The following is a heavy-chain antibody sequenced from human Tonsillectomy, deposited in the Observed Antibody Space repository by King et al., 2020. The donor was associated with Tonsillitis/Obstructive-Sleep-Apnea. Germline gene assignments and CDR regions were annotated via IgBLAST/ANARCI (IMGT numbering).Heavy chain of an antibody. CDR3: ARGRATSGWPDYFDY. J-gene: IGHJ4*02. Sequence: VQLVESGGGVVQPGRSLRLSYAASGFTFITYGMHWVRQAPGKGLQWVAVIWYDGSNKYYADSVKGRFTISRDNSKNTLYLQMNSLRAEDTAVYYCARGRATSGWPDYFDYWGQGTLVTVSS. V-gene: IGHV3-33*01. CDR1: GFTFITYG. D-gene: IGHD6-19*01. CDR2: IWYDGSNK.